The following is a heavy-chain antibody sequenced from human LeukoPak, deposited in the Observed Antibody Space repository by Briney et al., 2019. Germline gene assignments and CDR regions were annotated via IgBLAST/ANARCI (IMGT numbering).Heavy chain of an antibody. J-gene: IGHJ4*02. CDR1: GFTFDDYA. Sequence: GGSLRLXCAASGFTFDDYAMHWVRRAPGKGLEWVSLISWDGGSTYYADSVKGRFTISRDNSKNSLYLQMNSLRAEDTALYYCAKGGWYSGYDFGLDFDYWGQGTLVTVSS. CDR3: AKGGWYSGYDFGLDFDY. CDR2: ISWDGGST. V-gene: IGHV3-43D*03. D-gene: IGHD5-12*01.